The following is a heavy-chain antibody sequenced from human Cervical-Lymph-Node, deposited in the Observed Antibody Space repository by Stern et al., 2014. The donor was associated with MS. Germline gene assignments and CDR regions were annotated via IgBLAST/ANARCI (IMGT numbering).Heavy chain of an antibody. CDR2: INGDNGNT. D-gene: IGHD2-15*01. CDR3: ARAGYCSPSTCSDAFDI. V-gene: IGHV1-3*01. CDR1: GYSFISHA. J-gene: IGHJ3*02. Sequence: QVQLVQSGAEVKDPGASVKVSCKASGYSFISHAMHWVRQAPGQTFEWMGWINGDNGNTKYSQKLQGRVTITRDKTTSTAYMELSSLTSEDTAVYYCARAGYCSPSTCSDAFDIWGQGTMTVSS.